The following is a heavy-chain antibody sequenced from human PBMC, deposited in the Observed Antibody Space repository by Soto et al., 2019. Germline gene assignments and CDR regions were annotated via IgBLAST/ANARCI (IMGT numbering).Heavy chain of an antibody. Sequence: PGESLKISCKGSGYSFTSYWIGWVRQMPGKGLEWMGIIYPGDSDTRYSPSFQGQVTISADKSISTAYLQWSSLKASDTAMYYCARRGRYCSSTSCSLRPPGAFDIWGQGTMVTVSS. J-gene: IGHJ3*02. V-gene: IGHV5-51*01. CDR1: GYSFTSYW. CDR3: ARRGRYCSSTSCSLRPPGAFDI. CDR2: IYPGDSDT. D-gene: IGHD2-2*01.